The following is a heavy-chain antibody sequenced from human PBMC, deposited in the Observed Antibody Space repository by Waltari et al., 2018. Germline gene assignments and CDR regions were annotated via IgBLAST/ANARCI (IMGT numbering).Heavy chain of an antibody. Sequence: QVQLQESGPGLVKPSETLSLTCTVSGGSISSYYWSWIRQPAGKGLEWIGRIYTSESTNDDPSLKSRVTRSVDTSKNQFSLKLSSVTAADTAVYYWAGHCSSTSCYYYYYYMDVWGKGTTVTVSS. D-gene: IGHD2-2*01. CDR3: AGHCSSTSCYYYYYYMDV. J-gene: IGHJ6*03. CDR2: IYTSEST. CDR1: GGSISSYY. V-gene: IGHV4-4*07.